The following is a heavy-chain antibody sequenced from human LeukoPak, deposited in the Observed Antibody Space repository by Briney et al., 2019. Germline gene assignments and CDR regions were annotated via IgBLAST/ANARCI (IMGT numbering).Heavy chain of an antibody. CDR3: TTDPVALGYCSSTSCSLFDY. V-gene: IGHV3-15*01. J-gene: IGHJ4*02. CDR2: IKSKTDGGTT. Sequence: KAGGSLRLSCAASGFTFSNAWMSWVRQAPGKGLEWVGRIKSKTDGGTTDYAAPVKGRFTISRDDSKNTLYLQMNSLKTEDTAVYYCTTDPVALGYCSSTSCSLFDYWGQGTLVTVSS. D-gene: IGHD2-2*01. CDR1: GFTFSNAW.